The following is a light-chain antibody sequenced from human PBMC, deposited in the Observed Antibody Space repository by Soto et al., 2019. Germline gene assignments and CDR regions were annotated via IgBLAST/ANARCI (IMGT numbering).Light chain of an antibody. CDR2: DAS. CDR1: QSVSSY. CDR3: QQRSNWPGT. Sequence: EIVLTQSPATLSLSPGERATLSCRASQSVSSYLAWYQQKPGQAPRLLIYDASNRSTGIPARFSGSGSGTDFTLTISSLEPEDFAGYYCQQRSNWPGTFGQGNKVEIQ. V-gene: IGKV3-11*01. J-gene: IGKJ1*01.